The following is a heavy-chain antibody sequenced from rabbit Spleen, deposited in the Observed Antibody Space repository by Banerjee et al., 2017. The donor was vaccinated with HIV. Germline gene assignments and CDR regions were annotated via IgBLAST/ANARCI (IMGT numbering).Heavy chain of an antibody. D-gene: IGHD2-1*01. V-gene: IGHV1S40*01. CDR3: ARGSAAMTMVITGFYFDL. Sequence: QSLEESGGDLVKPGASLTLTCTASGFSFSSGFYMCWVRQAPGKGLEWIACIYDGSSGSTYYASWAKGRFTISKTSSTTVTLQMTSLTAADTATYFCARGSAAMTMVITGFYFDLWGQGTLVTVS. CDR1: GFSFSSGFY. J-gene: IGHJ4*01. CDR2: IYDGSSGST.